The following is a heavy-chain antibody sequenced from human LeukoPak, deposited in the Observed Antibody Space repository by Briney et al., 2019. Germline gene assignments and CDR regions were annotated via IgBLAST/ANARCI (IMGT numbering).Heavy chain of an antibody. CDR1: GFTFSSYS. CDR2: ITSRSIDI. Sequence: GGSLRLSCAASGFTFSSYSMDWVRQTPGKGLEWVATITSRSIDIYYADSVKGRFTVSRDNAENSLYLRVNSLRAEDTAVYYCARDTSGWSRDIWGQGTMVTVSS. J-gene: IGHJ3*02. V-gene: IGHV3-21*01. D-gene: IGHD6-19*01. CDR3: ARDTSGWSRDI.